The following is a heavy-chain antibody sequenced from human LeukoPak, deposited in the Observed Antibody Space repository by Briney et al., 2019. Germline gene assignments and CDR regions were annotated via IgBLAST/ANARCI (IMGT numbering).Heavy chain of an antibody. V-gene: IGHV4-59*01. Sequence: SSETLTLSCTVSGGSISSYYWSWIRQPPGKGLEWIGYIYYSGSTNYNPSLKSRVTISVDTSKNQFSLKLSSVTAADTAVYYCARAVVPAAMRGNWFAPWGKGTLVTVSS. CDR3: ARAVVPAAMRGNWFAP. CDR1: GGSISSYY. D-gene: IGHD2-2*01. CDR2: IYYSGST. J-gene: IGHJ5*02.